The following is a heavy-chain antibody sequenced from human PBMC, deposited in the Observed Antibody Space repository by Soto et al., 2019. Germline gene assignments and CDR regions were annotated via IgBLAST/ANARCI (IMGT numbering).Heavy chain of an antibody. V-gene: IGHV3-23*01. J-gene: IGHJ3*02. D-gene: IGHD3-3*01. CDR1: GFTFSSYA. Sequence: GGSLRLSCAASGFTFSSYAMSWVRQAPGKGLEWVSAISGSGGSTYYADSVKGRFTISRDNSKNTLYLQMNSLRAEDTAVYYCAKDLIPITIFGVALDAFDIWGQGTMVTVSS. CDR3: AKDLIPITIFGVALDAFDI. CDR2: ISGSGGST.